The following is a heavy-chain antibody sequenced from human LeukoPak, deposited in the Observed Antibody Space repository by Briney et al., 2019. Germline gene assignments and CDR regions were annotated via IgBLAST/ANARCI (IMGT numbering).Heavy chain of an antibody. Sequence: ASVKVSCKASGYTFTSYGISWVRQAPGQGLEWMGWISAYNGNTNYAQKFQGRVTMTTDTSTSTAYMELRSLRSDDTAVYYCARGRSSSWYPTLFDYWGQGTLVTVSS. CDR2: ISAYNGNT. CDR3: ARGRSSSWYPTLFDY. D-gene: IGHD6-13*01. CDR1: GYTFTSYG. J-gene: IGHJ4*02. V-gene: IGHV1-18*01.